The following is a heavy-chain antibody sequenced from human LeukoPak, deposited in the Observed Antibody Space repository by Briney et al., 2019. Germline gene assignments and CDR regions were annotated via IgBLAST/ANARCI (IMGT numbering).Heavy chain of an antibody. CDR2: IFYSGST. Sequence: KPSETLSLTCTVSGGSISSSSYYWGWIRQPPGKGLEWIGNIFYSGSTYYNPSLESRVTISVDTSKNQFSLKLSSVTAADTAVYYCARPYDSSGYFYLWGQGTLVTVSS. J-gene: IGHJ5*02. D-gene: IGHD3-22*01. CDR1: GGSISSSSYY. V-gene: IGHV4-39*01. CDR3: ARPYDSSGYFYL.